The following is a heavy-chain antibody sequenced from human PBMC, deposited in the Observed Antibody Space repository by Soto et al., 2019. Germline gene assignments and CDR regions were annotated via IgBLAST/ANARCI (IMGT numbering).Heavy chain of an antibody. CDR3: ARGEGCCGSGVLYYYYYYMDV. Sequence: PGGSLRLSCAASGFTFSSYWMSWVRQAPGKGLEWVANIKQDGSEKYYVDSVKGRFTISRDNAKKSLYLQMNSLRAEDTAVYYCARGEGCCGSGVLYYYYYYMDVWGKGTTVTVSS. CDR1: GFTFSSYW. D-gene: IGHD3-10*01. V-gene: IGHV3-7*01. CDR2: IKQDGSEK. J-gene: IGHJ6*03.